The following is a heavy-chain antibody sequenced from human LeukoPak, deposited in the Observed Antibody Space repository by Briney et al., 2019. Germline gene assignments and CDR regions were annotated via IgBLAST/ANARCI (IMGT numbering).Heavy chain of an antibody. Sequence: PGGSLRLSCAASGFTFSSYAMSWVRQAPGKGLEWVSTISGSGTSTYYADSVKGRFTISRDNAKNSLYLQMNSLRAEDTAVYYCARGDINWDAFDIWGQGTMVTVSS. CDR2: ISGSGTST. V-gene: IGHV3-23*01. CDR3: ARGDINWDAFDI. CDR1: GFTFSSYA. D-gene: IGHD1-1*01. J-gene: IGHJ3*02.